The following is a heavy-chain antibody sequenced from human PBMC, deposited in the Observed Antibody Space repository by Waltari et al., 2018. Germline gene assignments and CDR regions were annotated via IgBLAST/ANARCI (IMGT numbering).Heavy chain of an antibody. CDR3: ARVNIKTGEEFDY. D-gene: IGHD7-27*01. J-gene: IGHJ4*02. CDR2: INPKSGHT. V-gene: IGHV1-2*02. Sequence: QVQLVQSGAEVKKPGASVKVSCKASGYTFTDHYIHWIRQAPGQGLEWMGWINPKSGHTKYAQKFQDRVTMTRDTSISTTSVELRSLRSDDSAVYYCARVNIKTGEEFDYWGQGTLVTVSS. CDR1: GYTFTDHY.